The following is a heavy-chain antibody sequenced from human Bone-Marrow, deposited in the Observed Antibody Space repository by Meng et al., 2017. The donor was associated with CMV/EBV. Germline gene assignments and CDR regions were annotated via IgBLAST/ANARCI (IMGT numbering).Heavy chain of an antibody. V-gene: IGHV1-69*02. CDR2: IIPILGIA. D-gene: IGHD3-22*01. CDR1: GGTFSSYT. Sequence: SVKVSCKASGGTFSSYTISWVRQAPGQGLEWMGRIIPILGIANYAQKFQGRVTITADKSTSTAYMELSSLRSEDTAVYYCARGEDYYDSSGYYYRDWGPGKLVNFSS. J-gene: IGHJ4*02. CDR3: ARGEDYYDSSGYYYRD.